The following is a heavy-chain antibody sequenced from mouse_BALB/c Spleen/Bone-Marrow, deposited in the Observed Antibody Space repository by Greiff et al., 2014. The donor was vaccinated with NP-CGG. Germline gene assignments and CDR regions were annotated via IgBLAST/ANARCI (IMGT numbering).Heavy chain of an antibody. D-gene: IGHD2-1*01. V-gene: IGHV7-3*02. CDR3: AREGVYYGNPYWYFDV. CDR1: GFTFTDYY. CDR2: IRNKANGYTT. Sequence: EVQLVESGGGLVQPGGSLRLSCATSGFTFTDYYMSWVRQPPGKALEWLGFIRNKANGYTTEYSASVNGRFTISRDNSQSILYLQMNTLRAEDSATYYCAREGVYYGNPYWYFDVWGAGTTVTVSS. J-gene: IGHJ1*01.